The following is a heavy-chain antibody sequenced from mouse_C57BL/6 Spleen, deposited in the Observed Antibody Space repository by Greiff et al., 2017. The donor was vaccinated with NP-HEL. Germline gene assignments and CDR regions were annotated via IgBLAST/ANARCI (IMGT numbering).Heavy chain of an antibody. CDR3: TNPLRPYYYAMDY. CDR1: GFTFSDAW. V-gene: IGHV6-6*01. J-gene: IGHJ4*01. D-gene: IGHD1-2*01. CDR2: IRNKANNHAT. Sequence: EVQGVESGGGLVQPGGSMKLSCAASGFTFSDAWMDWVRQSPEKGLEWVAEIRNKANNHATYYAESVKGRFTISRDDSKSSVYLQMNSLRAEDTGIYYCTNPLRPYYYAMDYWGQGTSVTVSS.